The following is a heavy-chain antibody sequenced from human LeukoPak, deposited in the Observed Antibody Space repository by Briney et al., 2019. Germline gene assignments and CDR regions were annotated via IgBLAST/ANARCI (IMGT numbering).Heavy chain of an antibody. D-gene: IGHD5-24*01. J-gene: IGHJ4*02. Sequence: GGSLRLSCAASGFTFSRQGMHWVRQAPGKGLEWVAVISYDENNKYYADSVKGRFIISRDNSKNTVYLQMNSLSAEDAAVYYCVKDDGWVQYANWGQGTLVTVSS. CDR3: VKDDGWVQYAN. CDR2: ISYDENNK. CDR1: GFTFSRQG. V-gene: IGHV3-30*18.